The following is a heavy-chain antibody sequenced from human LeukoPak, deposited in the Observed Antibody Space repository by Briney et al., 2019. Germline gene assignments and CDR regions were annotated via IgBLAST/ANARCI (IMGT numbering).Heavy chain of an antibody. CDR3: ARNLTGATVVDY. CDR2: IIPILGIA. CDR1: GGTFSSYA. D-gene: IGHD1-26*01. J-gene: IGHJ4*02. V-gene: IGHV1-69*04. Sequence: ASVKVSCKASGGTFSSYAISWVRQAPGQGLEWMGRIIPILGIANYAQKFQGRVTITADKSTSTAYMELSSLRSEDTAVYYCARNLTGATVVDYWGQGTLVTVSS.